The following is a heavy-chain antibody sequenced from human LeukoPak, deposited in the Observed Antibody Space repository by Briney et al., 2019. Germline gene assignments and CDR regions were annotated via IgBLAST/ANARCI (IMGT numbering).Heavy chain of an antibody. CDR1: GFTFSSYA. D-gene: IGHD3-22*01. J-gene: IGHJ1*01. CDR3: TSITMIVVVRYFQH. Sequence: PGRSLRLSCAASGFTFSSYAMSWVRQAPGKGLEWVSAISGSGGSTYYADSVKGRFTISRDNSKNTLYLQMNSLRAEDTAVYYCTSITMIVVVRYFQHWGQGTLVTVSS. CDR2: ISGSGGST. V-gene: IGHV3-23*01.